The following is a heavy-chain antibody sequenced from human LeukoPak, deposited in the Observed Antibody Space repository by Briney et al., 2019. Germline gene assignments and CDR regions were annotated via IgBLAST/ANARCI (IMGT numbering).Heavy chain of an antibody. J-gene: IGHJ4*02. V-gene: IGHV3-23*01. D-gene: IGHD3-10*01. CDR2: ISGGGGST. Sequence: GGSLRLSCAAFGFTFSSYAMSWVRQAPGKGLEWVSAISGGGGSTYYADSVKGRFTISRDNSKNTLYLQMNSLRAEDTAVYYCANLWFGELPFDYWGQGTLVTVSP. CDR3: ANLWFGELPFDY. CDR1: GFTFSSYA.